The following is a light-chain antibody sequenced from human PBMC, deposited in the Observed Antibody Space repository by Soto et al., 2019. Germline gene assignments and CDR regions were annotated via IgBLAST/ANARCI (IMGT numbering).Light chain of an antibody. V-gene: IGKV1-5*01. CDR1: QIMTSW. CDR3: QQYNSFPYT. Sequence: DIQMTQAPSILSASVGDRVTSTCRASQIMTSWLAWYQQKPGKAPKLLIFDASSLESGVPSRFSGSGSGTDFTLPISSLQHDEFATYYCQQYNSFPYTFGQGTTLEIK. CDR2: DAS. J-gene: IGKJ2*01.